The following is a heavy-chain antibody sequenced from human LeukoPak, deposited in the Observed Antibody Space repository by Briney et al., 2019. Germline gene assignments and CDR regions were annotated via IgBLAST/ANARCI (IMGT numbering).Heavy chain of an antibody. CDR2: ISSSSSYI. D-gene: IGHD3-22*01. Sequence: GGSLRLSCAASGFTLSSYSMSWVRQAPGKGLEWVSSISSSSSYIYYADSVKGRFTISRDNAKNSLYLQMNSLRAEDTAVYYCARPPYDSSGYANDYWGQGTLVTVSS. V-gene: IGHV3-21*01. J-gene: IGHJ4*02. CDR1: GFTLSSYS. CDR3: ARPPYDSSGYANDY.